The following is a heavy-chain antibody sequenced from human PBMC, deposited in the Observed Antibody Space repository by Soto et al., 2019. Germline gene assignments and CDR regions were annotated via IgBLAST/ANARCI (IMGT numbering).Heavy chain of an antibody. V-gene: IGHV4-30-2*01. Sequence: QLQLQESGSGLVKPSQTLSLTCAVSGGSISSGGYSWSWIRQPPGKGLEWIGYIYHSGSTYYNPSRKSRVTKTVDRSKNQFSLKLSSVTAADTDVYYCAAGGGLPRYYWGQGTLVTVSS. J-gene: IGHJ4*02. CDR2: IYHSGST. CDR1: GGSISSGGYS. CDR3: AAGGGLPRYY. D-gene: IGHD5-12*01.